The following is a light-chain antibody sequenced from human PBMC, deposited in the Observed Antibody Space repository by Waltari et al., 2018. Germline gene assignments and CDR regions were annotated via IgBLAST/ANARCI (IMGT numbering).Light chain of an antibody. CDR1: SSNIGAGYD. J-gene: IGLJ1*01. Sequence: QSVLTQPPSVSGAPGQRVTISCTGSSSNIGAGYDVHWYQQPPGTVPKPLIFGNTNRPSGVPDRFSGSKSGTSASLAITGLQAEDEADYYCHSYDRSLRDVFGTGTKVTVL. CDR2: GNT. V-gene: IGLV1-40*01. CDR3: HSYDRSLRDV.